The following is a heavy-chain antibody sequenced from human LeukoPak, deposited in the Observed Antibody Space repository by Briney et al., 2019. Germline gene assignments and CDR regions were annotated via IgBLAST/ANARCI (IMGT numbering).Heavy chain of an antibody. V-gene: IGHV4-39*01. D-gene: IGHD5-12*01. CDR3: ARQSGYSGYDVGYWFDP. J-gene: IGHJ5*02. Sequence: SETLSLTCTVSGGSISSSSYYWGWIRQPPGKGLEWVGSIYYTGSTYHNPSLKSRVTISVDTSKNHFSLKLSSVTAADTAVYYCARQSGYSGYDVGYWFDPWGQGTLVTVSS. CDR2: IYYTGST. CDR1: GGSISSSSYY.